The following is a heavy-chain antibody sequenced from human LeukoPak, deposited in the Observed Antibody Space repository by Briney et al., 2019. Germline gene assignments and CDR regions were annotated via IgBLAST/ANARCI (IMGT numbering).Heavy chain of an antibody. CDR1: GFTFSHAW. Sequence: GGSLRLSCAASGFTFSHAWMSWVRLAPGKGLEWVGRIKSKSDGGTPDYAAPVKGRFTISRDDSKNTLYLQMNSLKTEDTGVYYCSSGGYSGYDFDNWGQGTLVTVSS. D-gene: IGHD5-12*01. V-gene: IGHV3-15*01. J-gene: IGHJ5*02. CDR2: IKSKSDGGTP. CDR3: SSGGYSGYDFDN.